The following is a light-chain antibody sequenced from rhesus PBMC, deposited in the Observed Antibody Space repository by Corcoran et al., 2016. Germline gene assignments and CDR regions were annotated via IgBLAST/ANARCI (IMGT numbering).Light chain of an antibody. CDR3: LQHNRYPLT. V-gene: IGKV1-28*03. CDR2: DAS. Sequence: DIQMTQSPSSLSASVGDTVTITCRASQGISSYLNWFQQKQGKAPKLLIYDASRLESGVPSRFSGSGSGTDFTLTINSLQPEDFAAYYCLQHNRYPLTFGGGTKVEIK. CDR1: QGISSY. J-gene: IGKJ4*01.